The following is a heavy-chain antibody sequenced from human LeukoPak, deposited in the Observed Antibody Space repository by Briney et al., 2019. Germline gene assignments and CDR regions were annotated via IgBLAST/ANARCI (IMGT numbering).Heavy chain of an antibody. Sequence: PSETLSLTCTVSGGSISSGGYYWSWIRQHPGKGLEWIGYIYYSGSTYYDPSLKSRVTISVDTSKNQFSLKLSSMTAADTAVYYCARGPTYYYGSGSYYNDPFQAALDYWGQGTLVTVSS. CDR2: IYYSGST. J-gene: IGHJ4*02. V-gene: IGHV4-31*03. CDR3: ARGPTYYYGSGSYYNDPFQAALDY. CDR1: GGSISSGGYY. D-gene: IGHD3-10*01.